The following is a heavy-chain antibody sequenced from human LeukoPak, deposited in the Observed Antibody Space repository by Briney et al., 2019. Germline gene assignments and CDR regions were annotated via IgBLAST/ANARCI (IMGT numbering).Heavy chain of an antibody. CDR1: GYTFTSYG. Sequence: ASVKVSCKASGYTFTSYGISWVRQAPGQGLEWMGWISTYNGNTNYAQKLQGRVTMTTDTSTSIAYMELRSLRSVDTAVYYCAREGSPFYYYYMDVWGKGTTVTVSS. CDR3: AREGSPFYYYYMDV. J-gene: IGHJ6*03. CDR2: ISTYNGNT. D-gene: IGHD2-15*01. V-gene: IGHV1-18*01.